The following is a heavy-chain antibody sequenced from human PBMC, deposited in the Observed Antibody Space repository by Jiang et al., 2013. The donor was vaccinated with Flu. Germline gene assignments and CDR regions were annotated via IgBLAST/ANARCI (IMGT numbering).Heavy chain of an antibody. V-gene: IGHV1-2*06. Sequence: TGYYMHWVRQAPGQGLEWMGRINPNSGGTNYAQKFQGRVTMTRDTSISTAYMELSRLRSDDTAVYYCASVGSPSSSFYFDYWGQGTLVTVSS. J-gene: IGHJ4*02. CDR3: ASVGSPSSSFYFDY. D-gene: IGHD6-6*01. CDR2: INPNSGGT. CDR1: TGYY.